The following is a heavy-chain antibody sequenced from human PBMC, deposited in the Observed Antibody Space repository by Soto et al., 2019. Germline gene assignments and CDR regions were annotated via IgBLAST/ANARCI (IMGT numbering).Heavy chain of an antibody. J-gene: IGHJ4*02. CDR1: GGTFSSYA. V-gene: IGHV1-69*13. Sequence: SVKVSCKASGGTFSSYAISWVRQAPGQGLEWMGGIIPIFGTANYAQKFQGRVTITADESTSTAYMELSSLRSEDTAVYYCARGQRGAPKGNDYTDYWGQGTLVTVSS. D-gene: IGHD4-4*01. CDR2: IIPIFGTA. CDR3: ARGQRGAPKGNDYTDY.